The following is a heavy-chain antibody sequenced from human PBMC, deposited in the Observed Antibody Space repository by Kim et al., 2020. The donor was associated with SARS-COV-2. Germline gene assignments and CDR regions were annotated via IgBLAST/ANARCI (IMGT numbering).Heavy chain of an antibody. Sequence: YHPAFKSRDTISVDTSKNQFCLRLTSVPAADTALYYCARQEATAACVDPWGQGILVTVSS. D-gene: IGHD6-13*01. J-gene: IGHJ5*02. V-gene: IGHV4-39*01. CDR3: ARQEATAACVDP.